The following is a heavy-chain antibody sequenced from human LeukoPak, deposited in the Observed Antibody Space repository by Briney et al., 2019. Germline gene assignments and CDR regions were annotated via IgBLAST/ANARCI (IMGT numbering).Heavy chain of an antibody. CDR1: AFTFSDYW. J-gene: IGHJ5*02. V-gene: IGHV3-7*01. Sequence: GESLRLSCAASAFTFSDYWMTWVRQTPGKGLERVANINNHGSETYYVDSVRGRFTISRDNAKNSLYLQMNSLRAEDTAVYYCARNMVRGLNWFDPWGQGTLVTVSS. D-gene: IGHD3-10*01. CDR3: ARNMVRGLNWFDP. CDR2: INNHGSET.